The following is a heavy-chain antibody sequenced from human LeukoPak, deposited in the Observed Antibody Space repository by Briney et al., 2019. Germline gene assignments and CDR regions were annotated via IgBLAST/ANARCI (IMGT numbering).Heavy chain of an antibody. CDR1: GYTFTSYD. CDR2: MNPNSGGT. CDR3: ARDREMATGY. Sequence: ASVKVSCKASGYTFTSYDINWVRQATGQGLEWMGWMNPNSGGTNYAQKFQGRVTMTRDTSISTAYMELSRLRSDDTAVYYCARDREMATGYWGQGTLVTVSS. J-gene: IGHJ4*02. V-gene: IGHV1-2*02. D-gene: IGHD5-24*01.